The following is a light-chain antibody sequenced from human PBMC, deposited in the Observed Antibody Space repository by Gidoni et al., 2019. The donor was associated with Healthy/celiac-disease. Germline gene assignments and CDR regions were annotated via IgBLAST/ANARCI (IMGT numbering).Light chain of an antibody. CDR1: SSNSGAGYD. Sequence: QSVLTQPPSVSGAPGQRVTISCTGSSSNSGAGYDVHWYQQLPGTAPKPLIYGNSNRPSGVPDRFSGSKSGTSASLAITGLQAEDEADYYCQSYDSSLSGSGVFGGGTKLTVL. CDR3: QSYDSSLSGSGV. CDR2: GNS. J-gene: IGLJ2*01. V-gene: IGLV1-40*01.